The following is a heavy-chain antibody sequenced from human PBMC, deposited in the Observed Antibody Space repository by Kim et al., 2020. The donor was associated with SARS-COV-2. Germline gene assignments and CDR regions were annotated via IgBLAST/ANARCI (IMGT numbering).Heavy chain of an antibody. D-gene: IGHD2-15*01. V-gene: IGHV3-30*04. CDR3: ARDLPPYCSGCSCYRYF. J-gene: IGHJ4*03. Sequence: GGSLRLSCAASGFTFSSYAMHWVRQAPGKGLEWVAVISYDGSNKYYADSVKGRFTISRYNSKNTLYLQMNSLRAEDTAVYYCARDLPPYCSGCSCYRYF. CDR1: GFTFSSYA. CDR2: ISYDGSNK.